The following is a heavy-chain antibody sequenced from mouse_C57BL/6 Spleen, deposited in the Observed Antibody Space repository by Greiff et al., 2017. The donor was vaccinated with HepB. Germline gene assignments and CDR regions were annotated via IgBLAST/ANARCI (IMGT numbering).Heavy chain of an antibody. CDR3: ARTGTCAMDY. D-gene: IGHD4-1*01. V-gene: IGHV5-17*01. CDR1: GFTFSDYG. CDR2: ISSGSSTI. Sequence: EVKVVDSGGGLVKPGGSLKLSCAASGFTFSDYGMHWVRQAPEKGLEWVAYISSGSSTIYYADTVKGRFTISRDKAKNTLFLQMTSLRSEDTAMYDCARTGTCAMDYWGQGTSVTGSS. J-gene: IGHJ4*01.